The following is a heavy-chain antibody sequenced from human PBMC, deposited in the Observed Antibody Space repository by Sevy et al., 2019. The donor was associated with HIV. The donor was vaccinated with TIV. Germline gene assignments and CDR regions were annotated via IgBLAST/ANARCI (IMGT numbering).Heavy chain of an antibody. D-gene: IGHD6-19*01. CDR1: GFTFSSYA. J-gene: IGHJ4*02. CDR2: ISGSGGST. V-gene: IGHV3-23*01. CDR3: AKDWCSGLFDY. Sequence: GGSLRLSCAASGFTFSSYAMSWVRQAPGKGLGGVSAISGSGGSTYYADSVKGRFTISRDNFKNTMYLQMNSLRAEDTAVYYCAKDWCSGLFDYWGQGTLVTVSS.